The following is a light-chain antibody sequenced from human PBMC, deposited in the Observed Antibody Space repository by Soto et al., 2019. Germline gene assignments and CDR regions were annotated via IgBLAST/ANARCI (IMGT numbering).Light chain of an antibody. Sequence: QSALTQPASVSGSPEQSITISFTGTSSDVGSYNLVSWYQQHPGKAPKVMIYEATKRPSGVSNRFSGYKSGNTASLTISGLQAEDEADYYCCAYAGSGTVVFGGGTKLTVL. CDR3: CAYAGSGTVV. CDR1: SSDVGSYNL. CDR2: EAT. V-gene: IGLV2-23*01. J-gene: IGLJ3*02.